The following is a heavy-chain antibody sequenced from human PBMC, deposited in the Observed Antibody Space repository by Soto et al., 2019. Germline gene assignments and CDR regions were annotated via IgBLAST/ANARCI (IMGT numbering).Heavy chain of an antibody. V-gene: IGHV3-74*01. CDR3: ARDDPATYSSGYYYYYYGMDV. CDR2: INSDGSST. J-gene: IGHJ6*02. CDR1: GFTFSSYW. D-gene: IGHD3-22*01. Sequence: GGSLRLSCAASGFTFSSYWMHWVRQAPGKWLVWVSRINSDGSSTSYADSVKGRFTISRDNAKNTLYLQMNSLRAEDTAVYYCARDDPATYSSGYYYYYYGMDVWGQGXTVTVYS.